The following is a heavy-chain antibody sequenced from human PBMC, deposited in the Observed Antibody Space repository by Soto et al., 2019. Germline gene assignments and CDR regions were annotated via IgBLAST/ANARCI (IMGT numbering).Heavy chain of an antibody. CDR2: IIPIFGTA. CDR1: GGTFSSYA. J-gene: IGHJ5*02. V-gene: IGHV1-69*01. CDR3: ARESRGSGSYIINWFDP. Sequence: QVQLVQSGAEVKKPGSSVKVSCKASGGTFSSYAISWVRQAPRQGLEWMGGIIPIFGTANYAQKFQGRVTITADESTSTAYMELSSLRSEDTAVYYCARESRGSGSYIINWFDPWGQGTLVTVSS. D-gene: IGHD3-10*01.